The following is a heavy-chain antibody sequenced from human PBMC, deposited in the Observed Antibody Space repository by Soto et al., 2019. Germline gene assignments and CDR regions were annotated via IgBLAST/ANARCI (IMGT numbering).Heavy chain of an antibody. V-gene: IGHV3-21*01. CDR1: GFMFSSYT. J-gene: IGHJ4*02. CDR3: ARGCSSASCYYY. CDR2: VSFRGDI. D-gene: IGHD2-2*01. Sequence: GGSLRLSCTASGFMFSSYTMNWVRQAPGKGLEWVSSVSFRGDIYYADSMEGRFTISRDDAKNSLYLQMNSLRAEDTAVYYCARGCSSASCYYYWGQGTLVTVSS.